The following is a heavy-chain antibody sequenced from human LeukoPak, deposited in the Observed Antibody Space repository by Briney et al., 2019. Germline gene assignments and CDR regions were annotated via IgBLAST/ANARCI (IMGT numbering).Heavy chain of an antibody. J-gene: IGHJ4*02. CDR2: IDYSAYT. D-gene: IGHD3-22*01. Sequence: SETLSLTCTVSGGSISSYYWSWIRQPPGKGLEWIGYIDYSAYTKYNPSLKSRVTISVDTSKNQFSLSLSSLTAADTAVYYCAREVSRGRSGYQIDYWGPGTLVTVSS. V-gene: IGHV4-59*01. CDR3: AREVSRGRSGYQIDY. CDR1: GGSISSYY.